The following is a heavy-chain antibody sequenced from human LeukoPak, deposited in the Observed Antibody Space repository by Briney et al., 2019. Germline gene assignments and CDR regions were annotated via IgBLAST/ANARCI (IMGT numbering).Heavy chain of an antibody. Sequence: ASVKVSCKASGYTFTDYDINWVRQTTGQGLEWMGWMSPNSGNTGYAQKFQGRVTITRYTSISTAYMELSSLRSEDTAVYYCARNVAGTGDFDYWGQGTLVTVSS. D-gene: IGHD6-19*01. V-gene: IGHV1-8*03. J-gene: IGHJ4*02. CDR1: GYTFTDYD. CDR3: ARNVAGTGDFDY. CDR2: MSPNSGNT.